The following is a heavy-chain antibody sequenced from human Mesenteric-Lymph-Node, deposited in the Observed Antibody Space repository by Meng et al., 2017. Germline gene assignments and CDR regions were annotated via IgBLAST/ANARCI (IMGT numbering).Heavy chain of an antibody. J-gene: IGHJ6*02. CDR2: IIPIFGTA. V-gene: IGHV1-69*05. Sequence: SVKVSCKASGGTFSSYAISWVRQAPGQGLEWMGGIIPIFGTANYAQKFQGRVTITTDESTSTAYMELSSLRSEDTAVCYCARNWLLPVYYYYGMDVWGQGTTVTVSS. D-gene: IGHD3-9*01. CDR1: GGTFSSYA. CDR3: ARNWLLPVYYYYGMDV.